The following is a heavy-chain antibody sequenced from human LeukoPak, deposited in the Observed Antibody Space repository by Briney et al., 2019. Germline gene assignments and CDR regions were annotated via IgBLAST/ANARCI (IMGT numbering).Heavy chain of an antibody. J-gene: IGHJ4*02. V-gene: IGHV3-72*01. D-gene: IGHD1-26*01. CDR1: GFTFSDHY. Sequence: GGSRRLSCAASGFTFSDHYMEWVRQAPGKGLEWVARLRNKATSYTTEYAASVKGRFTISRDESQNSLYLEMTSLKTEDTAMYYCARGPPYSGSERPFDYWGQGTLVTVSS. CDR2: LRNKATSYTT. CDR3: ARGPPYSGSERPFDY.